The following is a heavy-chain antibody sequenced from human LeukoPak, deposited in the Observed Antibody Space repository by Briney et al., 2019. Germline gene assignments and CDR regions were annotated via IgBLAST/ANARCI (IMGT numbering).Heavy chain of an antibody. V-gene: IGHV3-53*01. CDR3: ARSNRCSGYYGYFDY. CDR1: GFTVSSNY. Sequence: GGSLRLSCAASGFTVSSNYMSWVRQAPGKGLEWVSVIYSGGSTYYADSVKGRFTISRDNAKNTLYLQMNSLRAEDTAVYYCARSNRCSGYYGYFDYWGQGTLVTVSS. CDR2: IYSGGST. J-gene: IGHJ4*02. D-gene: IGHD3-3*01.